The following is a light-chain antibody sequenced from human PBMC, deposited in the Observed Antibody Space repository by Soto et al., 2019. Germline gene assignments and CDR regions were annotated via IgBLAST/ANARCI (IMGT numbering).Light chain of an antibody. Sequence: QSALTQPPSVSGSPGQSVTISCTGTSSDVGSYNRVSWYQQPPGTAPKLMIYEVNNRPSGVPDRFSGSKSGSTASLTISGLQAEDEADYYCSSYRSSSSVVFGGGTKLTVL. CDR2: EVN. CDR1: SSDVGSYNR. CDR3: SSYRSSSSVV. V-gene: IGLV2-18*02. J-gene: IGLJ2*01.